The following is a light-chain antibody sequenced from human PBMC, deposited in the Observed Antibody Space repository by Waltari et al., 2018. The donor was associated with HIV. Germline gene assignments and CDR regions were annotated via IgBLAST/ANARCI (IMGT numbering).Light chain of an antibody. CDR1: AMPKNY. J-gene: IGLJ2*01. Sequence: SYVLTQTPSLSLPQGQTANIMCSGDAMPKNYVYWYKQKAGQAPVMIIFQDTTRPSHSPARFSASSAGTSATLTISGVQAEDEADYFCQSAHNSDVIFGGGTKLTVL. CDR3: QSAHNSDVI. CDR2: QDT. V-gene: IGLV3-25*03.